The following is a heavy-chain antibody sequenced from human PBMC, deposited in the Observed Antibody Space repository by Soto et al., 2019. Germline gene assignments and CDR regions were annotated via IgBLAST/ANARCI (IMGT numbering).Heavy chain of an antibody. CDR3: ARDSIVGATPFDY. Sequence: QVQLQESGPGLVKPSETLSLTCTVSGGSVSSGSYYWSWIRQPPGKGLEWIGYIYYSGSTNYNPSLKSRVTIPVDTSKNQFSLKRSSVTAADTAVYYCARDSIVGATPFDYWGQGTLVTVSS. V-gene: IGHV4-61*01. D-gene: IGHD1-26*01. J-gene: IGHJ4*02. CDR1: GGSVSSGSYY. CDR2: IYYSGST.